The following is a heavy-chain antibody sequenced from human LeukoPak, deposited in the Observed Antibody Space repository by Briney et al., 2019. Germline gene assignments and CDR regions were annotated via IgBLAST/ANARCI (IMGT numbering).Heavy chain of an antibody. V-gene: IGHV3-74*01. CDR1: GFTFSSYW. J-gene: IGHJ5*02. CDR2: IHIDGSNT. D-gene: IGHD2-15*01. CDR3: AKDRVVVVVAATHNWFDP. Sequence: PGGSLRLSCAASGFTFSSYWMHWVRQAPGEGLVWVSRIHIDGSNTNYADFVKGRFTISRDNSKNTLYLQMNSLRAEDTAVYYCAKDRVVVVVAATHNWFDPWGQGTLVTVSS.